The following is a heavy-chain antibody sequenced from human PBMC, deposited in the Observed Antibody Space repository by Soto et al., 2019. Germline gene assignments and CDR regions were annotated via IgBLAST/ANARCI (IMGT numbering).Heavy chain of an antibody. CDR1: GGTFNSNT. CDR2: INPMVGIT. Sequence: QVQLVQSGAEVKKPGSSVKVSCKASGGTFNSNTITWVRQAPGQGLEWMGRINPMVGITNYAQKFQGRVTFTADKSTSTAYMELSSLRSDDTAVYYCAKDPYSSKRAMDVWGQGTTVNVSS. V-gene: IGHV1-69*02. D-gene: IGHD6-13*01. CDR3: AKDPYSSKRAMDV. J-gene: IGHJ6*02.